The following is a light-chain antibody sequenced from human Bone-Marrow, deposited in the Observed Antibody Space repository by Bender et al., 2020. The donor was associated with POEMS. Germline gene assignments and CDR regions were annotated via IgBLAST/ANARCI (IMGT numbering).Light chain of an antibody. V-gene: IGLV1-47*01. CDR2: RNN. Sequence: QSLLTQPPSASGTPGQRVAISCSGSSSNIGSNYVSWYQELPGTAPKLLIYRNNQRPSGVPDRFSGSKSGTSASLAISGLRSEDEGDYYCARWADSHVIFGGGTKLTVL. J-gene: IGLJ2*01. CDR3: ARWADSHVI. CDR1: SSNIGSNY.